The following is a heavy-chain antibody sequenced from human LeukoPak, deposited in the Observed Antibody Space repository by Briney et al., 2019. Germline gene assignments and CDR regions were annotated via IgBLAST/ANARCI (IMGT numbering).Heavy chain of an antibody. J-gene: IGHJ4*02. Sequence: GGSLRLSCETSGFTFSRYGMHWARQAPGKGLEWVALIWHDGSNKNYADSVKGRFTISRDNSKNTLYLQMNSLRAEDTAVYYCANNFDYWGQGTLVTVSS. CDR1: GFTFSRYG. CDR3: ANNFDY. CDR2: IWHDGSNK. V-gene: IGHV3-33*06.